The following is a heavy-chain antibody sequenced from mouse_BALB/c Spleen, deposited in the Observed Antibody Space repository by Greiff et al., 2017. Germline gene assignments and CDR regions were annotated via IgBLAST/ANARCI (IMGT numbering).Heavy chain of an antibody. CDR1: GYTFPSFV. CDR2: INPYNDGT. Sequence: VQLKQSGPELVKPGASGKISCKASGYTFPSFVMHWVKQKPGQGLEWIGYINPYNDGTKYNEKFKGKATLTSDKSSSTAYMELSSLTSEDSAVYYCARKDNWFAYWGQGTLVTVSA. J-gene: IGHJ3*01. V-gene: IGHV1-14*01. CDR3: ARKDNWFAY.